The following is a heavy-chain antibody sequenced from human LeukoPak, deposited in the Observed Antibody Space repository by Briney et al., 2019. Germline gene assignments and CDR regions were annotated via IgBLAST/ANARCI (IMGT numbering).Heavy chain of an antibody. CDR3: AREDYCSSTSCYIGDGY. D-gene: IGHD2-2*02. J-gene: IGHJ4*02. V-gene: IGHV3-21*01. CDR2: ISSTSSYI. Sequence: GGSVRLSCAATGFTFSSYSMNWVRQAPGKGLEWVSSISSTSSYIYYADSVKGRFSISRDNAKNSLYLQMNSLRAEDTAVYYCAREDYCSSTSCYIGDGYWGQGTLVTVSS. CDR1: GFTFSSYS.